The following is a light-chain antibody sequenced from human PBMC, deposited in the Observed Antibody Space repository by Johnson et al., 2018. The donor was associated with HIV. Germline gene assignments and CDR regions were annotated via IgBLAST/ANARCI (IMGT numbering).Light chain of an antibody. CDR1: SSNIGKNY. CDR3: GTWDSSLGAWV. V-gene: IGLV1-51*02. J-gene: IGLJ1*01. CDR2: ENK. Sequence: QSVLTQPPSVSAAPGQMVSISCSGSSSNIGKNYVSWYQQFPGTAPKLLIHENKKRPSGIPDRFSGSTSGTSATLDITGLQTGDEADYCCGTWDSSLGAWVFGTGTKVTVL.